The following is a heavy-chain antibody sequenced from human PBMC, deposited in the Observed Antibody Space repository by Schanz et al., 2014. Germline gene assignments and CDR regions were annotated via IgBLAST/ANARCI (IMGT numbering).Heavy chain of an antibody. J-gene: IGHJ4*02. Sequence: QVQLVQSGAEVKKPGASVKVSCKASGYTFTTYYIHWVRQAPGQGLEWMGKINPSSGTTRIAQNFQGRLTVTRDTSTSTVNMELSSLRSEDTAVYYCARGSLAGYVALLMAANDYWGQGTLLTVSS. D-gene: IGHD2-15*01. CDR2: INPSSGTT. CDR1: GYTFTTYY. V-gene: IGHV1-46*01. CDR3: ARGSLAGYVALLMAANDY.